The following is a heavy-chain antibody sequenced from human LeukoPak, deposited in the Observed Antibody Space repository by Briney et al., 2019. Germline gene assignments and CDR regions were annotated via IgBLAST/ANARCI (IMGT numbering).Heavy chain of an antibody. Sequence: SVKVSCKASGGTFSSYAISWVRQAPGQGLEWMGGVIPIFGTANYAQKFQGRVTITADKSTSTAYMELSSLRSEDTAVYYCARGYYYGSGSYNPYDYWGQGTLVTVSS. CDR1: GGTFSSYA. CDR2: VIPIFGTA. CDR3: ARGYYYGSGSYNPYDY. D-gene: IGHD3-10*01. J-gene: IGHJ4*02. V-gene: IGHV1-69*06.